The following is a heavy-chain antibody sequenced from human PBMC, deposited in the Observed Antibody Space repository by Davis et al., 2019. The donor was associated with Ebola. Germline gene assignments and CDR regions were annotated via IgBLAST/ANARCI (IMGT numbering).Heavy chain of an antibody. CDR1: GGTFTTYV. V-gene: IGHV1-69*05. D-gene: IGHD6-19*01. CDR3: AREIPVAPFDY. Sequence: SVKVSCKASGGTFTTYVISWVRQAPGQGLEWMGGIIPIFGTPNFAQKFQGRVTITRDTSASTTYMELSSLRSEDTAVYYCAREIPVAPFDYWGQGTLVTVSS. CDR2: IIPIFGTP. J-gene: IGHJ4*02.